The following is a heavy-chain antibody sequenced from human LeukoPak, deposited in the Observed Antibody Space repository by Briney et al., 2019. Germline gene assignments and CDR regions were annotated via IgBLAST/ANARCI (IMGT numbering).Heavy chain of an antibody. Sequence: GGSLRLSCAASGFTVSSNYMSWVRQAPGKGLEWVSVIYSGGSTYYADSVKGRFTISRDNSKNTLYLQMNSLRAEDTAVYYCARDLGSSSRYYYYYYGMDVWGQGTTVTVSS. D-gene: IGHD6-13*01. CDR1: GFTVSSNY. CDR2: IYSGGST. J-gene: IGHJ6*02. V-gene: IGHV3-66*01. CDR3: ARDLGSSSRYYYYYYGMDV.